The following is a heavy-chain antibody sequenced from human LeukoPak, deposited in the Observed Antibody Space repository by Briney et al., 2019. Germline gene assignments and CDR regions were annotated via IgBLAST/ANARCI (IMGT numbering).Heavy chain of an antibody. Sequence: SETLSLTCTVSGGSISSYYWSWIRQPPGKGLEWIGYIYYSGSTNYNPSLKSRVTISADTSKNQFSLKLSSVTAADTAVYYCARSYDSSGAGWFDYWGQGTLVTVSS. CDR2: IYYSGST. CDR3: ARSYDSSGAGWFDY. J-gene: IGHJ4*02. V-gene: IGHV4-59*01. D-gene: IGHD3-22*01. CDR1: GGSISSYY.